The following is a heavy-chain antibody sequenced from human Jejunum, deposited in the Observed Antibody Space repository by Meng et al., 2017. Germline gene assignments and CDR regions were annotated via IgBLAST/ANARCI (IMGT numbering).Heavy chain of an antibody. J-gene: IGHJ1*01. D-gene: IGHD2-8*02. V-gene: IGHV3-74*01. CDR2: IDPNGGNI. CDR1: GFTFSSSW. Sequence: GESLKISCAASGFTFSSSWMHWVRQAPGKGQVWVSRIDPNGGNIAYADSVKGRLTISRDNAKNTLFLQMNSLRPEDTAVYYCVYSTGFLRVWGQGTLVTVSS. CDR3: VYSTGFLRV.